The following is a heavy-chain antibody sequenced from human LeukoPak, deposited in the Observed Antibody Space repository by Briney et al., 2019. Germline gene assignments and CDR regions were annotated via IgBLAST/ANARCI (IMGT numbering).Heavy chain of an antibody. Sequence: PSETLSLTCTVSGGSIISSSDYWGWIRQPPGQGLEWIASIYYTGSPYYNPSLKSRVTISIETPKNDFSLRLRSVTAADTAVYYCARHSIRDNSHYAYWGQGTLVTVSS. J-gene: IGHJ4*02. CDR1: GGSIISSSDY. CDR2: IYYTGSP. D-gene: IGHD1-26*01. CDR3: ARHSIRDNSHYAY. V-gene: IGHV4-39*01.